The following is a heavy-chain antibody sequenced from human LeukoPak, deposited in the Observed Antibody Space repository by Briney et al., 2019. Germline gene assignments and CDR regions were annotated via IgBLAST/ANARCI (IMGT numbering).Heavy chain of an antibody. Sequence: GGSLRLSCTASGFTFGDYAMSWVRQAPGKGLEWVGFIRSKAYGGTTEYAASVKGRFTISRDDSKSIAYLQMNSLKTEDTAVYYCTREPHYIAAAGTRLQYYYYGMDVWGQGTTVTVSS. J-gene: IGHJ6*02. D-gene: IGHD6-13*01. V-gene: IGHV3-49*04. CDR2: IRSKAYGGTT. CDR1: GFTFGDYA. CDR3: TREPHYIAAAGTRLQYYYYGMDV.